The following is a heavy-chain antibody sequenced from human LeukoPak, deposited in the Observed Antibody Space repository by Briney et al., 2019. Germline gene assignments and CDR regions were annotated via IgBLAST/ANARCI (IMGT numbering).Heavy chain of an antibody. Sequence: PSETLSLTCAVSGYSLSSGDYWGWIRQPPGKGLEWIGSIYHSGSTHYNPSLKSRVTLSVGPSNNQFSLKLSSATAADTAVYYCARNTTEVVTAKWFDPWGQGTLVTVSS. CDR2: IYHSGST. D-gene: IGHD2-21*02. V-gene: IGHV4-38-2*01. CDR3: ARNTTEVVTAKWFDP. J-gene: IGHJ5*02. CDR1: GYSLSSGDY.